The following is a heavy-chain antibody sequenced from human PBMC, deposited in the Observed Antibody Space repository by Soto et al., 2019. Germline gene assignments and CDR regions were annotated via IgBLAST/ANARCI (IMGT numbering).Heavy chain of an antibody. J-gene: IGHJ4*02. CDR2: ISGSVGST. Sequence: SLRLSCAASGFTFSSYAMSWVRQAPGKGLEWVSAISGSVGSTYYADSVKGRFTISRDNSKNTLYLQMNSLRAEDTAVYYCAKCDYYGSSPFDYWGQGTLVTVSS. V-gene: IGHV3-23*01. CDR3: AKCDYYGSSPFDY. D-gene: IGHD3-10*01. CDR1: GFTFSSYA.